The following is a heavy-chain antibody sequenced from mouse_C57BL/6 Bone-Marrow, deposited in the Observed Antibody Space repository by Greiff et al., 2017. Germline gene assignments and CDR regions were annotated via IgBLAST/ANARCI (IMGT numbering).Heavy chain of an antibody. D-gene: IGHD3-2*02. CDR2: ISNGGGST. CDR1: GFTFSDYY. J-gene: IGHJ4*01. V-gene: IGHV5-12*01. Sequence: DVQLVESGGGLVQPGGSLKLSCAASGFTFSDYYMYWVRQTPEKRLEWVAYISNGGGSTYYPDTVKGRFTISRDNAKNTLYLQMSRLKSEDTAMYYCARQRLMDYWGQGTSVTVSS. CDR3: ARQRLMDY.